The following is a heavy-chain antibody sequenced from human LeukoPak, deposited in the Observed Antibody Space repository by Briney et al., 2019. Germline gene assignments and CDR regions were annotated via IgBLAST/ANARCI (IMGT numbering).Heavy chain of an antibody. Sequence: PSETLSLTCTVSGGSISSYYWSWIRQPPGKGLEWIGYIYYSGSTNYNPSLKSRVTISVDTSKNQFSLKLSSVTAADTAVYYCARLPRRHCRGGSCYSGLVDYWGQGTLVTVSS. J-gene: IGHJ4*02. CDR2: IYYSGST. V-gene: IGHV4-59*08. CDR3: ARLPRRHCRGGSCYSGLVDY. CDR1: GGSISSYY. D-gene: IGHD2-15*01.